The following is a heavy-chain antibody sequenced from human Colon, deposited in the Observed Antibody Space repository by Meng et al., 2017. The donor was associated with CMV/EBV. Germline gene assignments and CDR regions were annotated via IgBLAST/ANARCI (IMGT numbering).Heavy chain of an antibody. Sequence: GESLKISCVASGFTFDDYGMGWVRQAPGKGLEWVSGVTSGGGTTFYADSVKGRFTISRDNSRNTLFLQMNNLRAEDAAIYYCAKDLSGGVMGFDFWGQGTLVTVSS. V-gene: IGHV3-23*03. D-gene: IGHD3-16*01. CDR3: AKDLSGGVMGFDF. CDR2: VTSGGGTT. J-gene: IGHJ5*01. CDR1: GFTFDDYG.